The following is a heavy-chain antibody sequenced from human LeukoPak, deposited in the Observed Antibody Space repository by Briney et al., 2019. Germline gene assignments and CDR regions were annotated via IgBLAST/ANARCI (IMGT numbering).Heavy chain of an antibody. Sequence: GGSLRLSCAASGFTFSSYAMSWVRQAPGKGLEWVSAISGSGGSTYYADSVKGRFTISRDNSKNTLYLQMNSLRAEDTAVYYCARDLDTAMVRGVDYWGQGTLVTVSS. V-gene: IGHV3-23*01. CDR1: GFTFSSYA. CDR2: ISGSGGST. D-gene: IGHD5-18*01. CDR3: ARDLDTAMVRGVDY. J-gene: IGHJ4*02.